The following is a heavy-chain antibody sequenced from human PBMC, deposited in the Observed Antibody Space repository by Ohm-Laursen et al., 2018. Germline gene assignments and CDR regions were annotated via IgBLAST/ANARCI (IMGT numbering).Heavy chain of an antibody. J-gene: IGHJ6*02. CDR2: IYYSGST. CDR1: GGSISSYH. CDR3: ARGSGFFKLGV. D-gene: IGHD6-19*01. Sequence: TLSLTCTVSGGSISSYHLSWIRQPPGKGLEWIGYIYYSGSTNYNPPLKSRVTISVDTSKNQFSLRLTSVTAADTATYYCARGSGFFKLGVWGQGTTVTVSS. V-gene: IGHV4-59*12.